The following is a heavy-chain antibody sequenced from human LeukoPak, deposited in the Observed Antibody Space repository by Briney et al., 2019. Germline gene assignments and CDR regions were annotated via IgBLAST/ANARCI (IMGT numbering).Heavy chain of an antibody. D-gene: IGHD3-22*01. CDR1: GGSISNYY. CDR3: ARFERYYDSSAHYLDY. CDR2: IYYSGST. J-gene: IGHJ4*02. V-gene: IGHV4-59*01. Sequence: SETLSLTCTVSGGSISNYYWSWIRQPPGKGLEWIGDIYYSGSTNYTPSLKSRVTISVDTSKNQFSLKLTSVTAADTAVYYCARFERYYDSSAHYLDYWGQGTLVTVSS.